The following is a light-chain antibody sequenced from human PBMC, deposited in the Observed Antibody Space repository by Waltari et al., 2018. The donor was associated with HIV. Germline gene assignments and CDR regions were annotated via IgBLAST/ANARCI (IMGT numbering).Light chain of an antibody. CDR1: QSISTH. J-gene: IGKJ3*01. CDR3: QQSYSNPLT. V-gene: IGKV1-39*01. CDR2: GAS. Sequence: DIQMTQSPSSLSASVGDRITISCRASQSISTHLNWYQQKLGKVPKVLIYGASSLQSGAPSRFSGSGSGTQCTLTISNLQPEDFATYYCQQSYSNPLTFGPGTKVDVK.